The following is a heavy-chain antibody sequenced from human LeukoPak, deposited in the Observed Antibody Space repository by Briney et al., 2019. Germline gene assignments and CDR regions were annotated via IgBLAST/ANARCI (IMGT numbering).Heavy chain of an antibody. Sequence: GGSLRLSCAASGFTVSSNYMSWVRRAPGKGLEWVSVIYSGGSTYYADSVKGRFTISRDNSKNTLYLQMNSLRAEDTAVYYCARVQAPYYYDSSGYYLDYWGQGTLVTVSS. CDR2: IYSGGST. CDR3: ARVQAPYYYDSSGYYLDY. J-gene: IGHJ4*02. D-gene: IGHD3-22*01. V-gene: IGHV3-53*01. CDR1: GFTVSSNY.